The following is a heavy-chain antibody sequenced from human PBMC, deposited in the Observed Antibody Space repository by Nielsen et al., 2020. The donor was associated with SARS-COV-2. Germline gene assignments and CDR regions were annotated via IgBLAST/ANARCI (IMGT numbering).Heavy chain of an antibody. D-gene: IGHD4-23*01. CDR3: ARDKGLRWYFWDL. Sequence: GGSLRLSCAASGFTFSSYGMHWVRQAPGKGLEWVAVISYDGSNKYYADSVKGRFTISRDNSKETVSLQMKSLREEDTAMYFCARDKGLRWYFWDLWGQGALVTVSS. CDR1: GFTFSSYG. CDR2: ISYDGSNK. J-gene: IGHJ5*02. V-gene: IGHV3-33*05.